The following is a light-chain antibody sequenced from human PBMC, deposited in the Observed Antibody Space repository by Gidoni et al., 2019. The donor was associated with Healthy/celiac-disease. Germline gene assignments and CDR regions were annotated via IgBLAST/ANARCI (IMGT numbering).Light chain of an antibody. V-gene: IGKV3-11*01. J-gene: IGKJ1*01. CDR1: QSVSSY. CDR2: DAS. CDR3: QQRSNWLLT. Sequence: DIALTQSPATLSLSPGERATLSCRASQSVSSYLSWYQQKPGQAPRLLIYDASNWATGIPARFSGSGSGTDFTLTISSLEPEDFAVYYCQQRSNWLLTFGQXTKVEIK.